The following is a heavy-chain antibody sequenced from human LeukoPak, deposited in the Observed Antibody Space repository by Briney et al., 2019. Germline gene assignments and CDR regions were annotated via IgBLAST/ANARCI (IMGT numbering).Heavy chain of an antibody. D-gene: IGHD2-2*01. V-gene: IGHV1-2*02. Sequence: ASVKGSCKASGYTFTDYYMHWVRQAPGQGFEWMGWINPNDGDTNYAQKFQGRVTMTRDTSISTAHMEVSRLRSDDTAVYYCARANFLYCSSSTCLFDYWAREPWLPSRQ. J-gene: IGHJ4*02. CDR3: ARANFLYCSSSTCLFDY. CDR2: INPNDGDT. CDR1: GYTFTDYY.